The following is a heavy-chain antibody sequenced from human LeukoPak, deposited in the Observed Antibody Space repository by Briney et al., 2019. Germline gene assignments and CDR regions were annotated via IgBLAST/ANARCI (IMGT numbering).Heavy chain of an antibody. CDR3: ARDFSLSSGAFDI. D-gene: IGHD3-16*02. CDR2: IYYSGST. CDR1: GGSISSGGYS. V-gene: IGHV4-30-4*07. Sequence: PSETLSLTCAVSGGSISSGGYSWSWIRQPPGKGLEWIGYIYYSGSTYYNPSLRSRVTIPVDTSKNQFSLKLSSVTAADTAVYYCARDFSLSSGAFDIWGQGTMVTVSS. J-gene: IGHJ3*02.